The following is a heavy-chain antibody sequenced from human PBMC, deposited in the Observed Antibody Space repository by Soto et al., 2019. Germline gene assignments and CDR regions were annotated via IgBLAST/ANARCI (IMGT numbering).Heavy chain of an antibody. CDR1: GFTFSTYA. D-gene: IGHD6-6*01. V-gene: IGHV3-23*01. J-gene: IGHJ4*02. CDR2: VSASGLNT. Sequence: PGGSLRLSCAASGFTFSTYAMAWVRQAPGKGLEWVSGVSASGLNTDYADPVKGRFYISRDNSKNTLYLQMNSLRAEDTAVYYCAKRSSSSTFDYWGQGTLVTVSS. CDR3: AKRSSSSTFDY.